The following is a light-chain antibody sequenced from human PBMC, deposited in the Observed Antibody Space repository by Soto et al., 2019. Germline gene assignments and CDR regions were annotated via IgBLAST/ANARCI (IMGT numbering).Light chain of an antibody. Sequence: EIVMTQSPATLSVSPGERATLSCRASQSVSSNLAWYQQKPGQAPRLLIYGVSIRATGIPARFSGSGSGTEFTLTISSLQSEDFAVYYCQQYDNWPPKTFGQGTKV. CDR2: GVS. J-gene: IGKJ1*01. CDR1: QSVSSN. CDR3: QQYDNWPPKT. V-gene: IGKV3-15*01.